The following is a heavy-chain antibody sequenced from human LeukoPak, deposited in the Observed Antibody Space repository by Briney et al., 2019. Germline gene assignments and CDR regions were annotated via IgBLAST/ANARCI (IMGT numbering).Heavy chain of an antibody. CDR1: GFTFSSYS. J-gene: IGHJ4*02. D-gene: IGHD3-3*01. V-gene: IGHV3-21*01. Sequence: GGSLRLSCAASGFTFSSYSMNWVRQAPGKGLEWVSSISSSSSYIYYADSVKGRFTISRDNAKNSLYLQMNSLRAEDTAVYYCARGVYDFWSGYYSWYFDYWGQGTLVTVSS. CDR3: ARGVYDFWSGYYSWYFDY. CDR2: ISSSSSYI.